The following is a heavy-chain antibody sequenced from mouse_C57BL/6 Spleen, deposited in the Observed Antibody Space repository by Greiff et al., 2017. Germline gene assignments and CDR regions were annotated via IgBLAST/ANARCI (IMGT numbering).Heavy chain of an antibody. CDR1: GYTFTSYW. CDR2: INPSNGGT. Sequence: VQLQQPGTELVKPGASVKLSCKASGYTFTSYWMHWVKQRPGQGLEWIGNINPSNGGTNYNEKFKSKATLTVDKSSSTAYMQRSSLTSEDSAVYYCARSFYDYDEGFDYWGQGTTLTVSS. V-gene: IGHV1-53*01. J-gene: IGHJ2*01. D-gene: IGHD2-4*01. CDR3: ARSFYDYDEGFDY.